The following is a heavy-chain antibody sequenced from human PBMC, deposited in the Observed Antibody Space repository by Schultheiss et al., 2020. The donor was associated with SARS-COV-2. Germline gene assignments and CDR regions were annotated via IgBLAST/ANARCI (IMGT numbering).Heavy chain of an antibody. J-gene: IGHJ4*02. CDR3: ARVGRDGYNRLFDY. V-gene: IGHV3-30*03. D-gene: IGHD5-24*01. Sequence: GGSLRLSCAASGFTFSTYGMHWVRQAPGKGLEWVAVISYSGANEYYADSVRGRFTISRDNSKNTLYLQMNSLRAEDTAVYYCARVGRDGYNRLFDYWGQGTLVTVSS. CDR1: GFTFSTYG. CDR2: ISYSGANE.